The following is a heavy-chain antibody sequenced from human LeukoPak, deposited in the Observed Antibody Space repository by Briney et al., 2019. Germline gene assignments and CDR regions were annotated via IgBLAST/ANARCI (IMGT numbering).Heavy chain of an antibody. D-gene: IGHD3-3*01. J-gene: IGHJ4*02. CDR1: GGSISSGGYS. CDR2: IYHSGST. Sequence: PSQTLSLTCAVSGGSISSGGYSWGWIRQPPGKGLEWIGYIYHSGSTYYNPSLKSRVTISVDRSKNQFSLKLNSVTAADTAVYYCARERRPTYYDFWSGYYIWGQGTLVTVSS. V-gene: IGHV4-30-2*01. CDR3: ARERRPTYYDFWSGYYI.